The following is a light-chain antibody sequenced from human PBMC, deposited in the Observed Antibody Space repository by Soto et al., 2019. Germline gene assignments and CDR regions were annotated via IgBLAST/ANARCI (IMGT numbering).Light chain of an antibody. J-gene: IGLJ2*01. CDR2: LNSDGSH. CDR1: SGHSSYA. V-gene: IGLV4-69*01. CDR3: QTYEV. Sequence: QLVLTQSPSASASLGASVKLTCTLSSGHSSYAIAWHQQQPEKGPRYLMKLNSDGSHSKGDGIPDRFSGSSSGAERYLTSSSLQSEDEADYYSQTYEVFGGGTKVTVL.